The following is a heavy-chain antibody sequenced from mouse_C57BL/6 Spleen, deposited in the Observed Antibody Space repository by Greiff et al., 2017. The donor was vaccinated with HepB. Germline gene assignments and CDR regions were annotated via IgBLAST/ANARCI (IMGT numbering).Heavy chain of an antibody. CDR1: GFTFSSYT. D-gene: IGHD1-1*02. Sequence: EVNVVESGGGLVKPGGSLKLSCAASGFTFSSYTMSWVRQTPEKRLEWVATISGGGGNTYYPDSVKGRFTISRDNAKNTLYLQMSSLRSEDTALYYCARHGNYGWFAYWGQGTLVTVSA. J-gene: IGHJ3*01. V-gene: IGHV5-9*01. CDR3: ARHGNYGWFAY. CDR2: ISGGGGNT.